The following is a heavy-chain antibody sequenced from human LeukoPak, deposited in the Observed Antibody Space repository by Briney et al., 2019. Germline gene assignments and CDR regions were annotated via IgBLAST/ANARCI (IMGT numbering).Heavy chain of an antibody. CDR1: GYSFTSYW. CDR3: GRIPAAGSLKGSFDI. Sequence: GESLKISCKGSGYSFTSYWIGWVCQMPGKGLEWMGIIYPGDSDTRYSPSFQGQVTISADKSISTAYLQWSSLKASDSAMYYCGRIPAAGSLKGSFDIWGQGTMVTVSS. CDR2: IYPGDSDT. V-gene: IGHV5-51*01. D-gene: IGHD6-13*01. J-gene: IGHJ3*02.